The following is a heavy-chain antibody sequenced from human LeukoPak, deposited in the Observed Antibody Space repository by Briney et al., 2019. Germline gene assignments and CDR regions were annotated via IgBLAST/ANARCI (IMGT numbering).Heavy chain of an antibody. D-gene: IGHD3-22*01. CDR2: ISYDGSNK. J-gene: IGHJ4*02. CDR1: GFTFSSYA. CDR3: ARGGPYYYDSSGYYSAYFDY. Sequence: PGGSLRLSCAASGFTFSSYAMHWVRQAPGKGLEWVAVISYDGSNKYYADSVKGRFTISRDNSKNTLYLQMNSLRAEDTAVYYCARGGPYYYDSSGYYSAYFDYWGQGTLVTVPS. V-gene: IGHV3-30-3*01.